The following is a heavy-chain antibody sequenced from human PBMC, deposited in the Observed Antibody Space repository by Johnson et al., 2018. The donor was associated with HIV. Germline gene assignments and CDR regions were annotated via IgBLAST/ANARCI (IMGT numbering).Heavy chain of an antibody. J-gene: IGHJ3*02. CDR1: GFTFSDYY. Sequence: QVQLVESGGGLVKPGGSLRLSCAASGFTFSDYYMSWIRQAPGKGLEWVSSISSIGTTMYYADSVKGRFTISRNNVRNSLYRQMSSLGAADTAVYYCAREKLGSTEYDAFEIWGQGTMVTVSS. CDR3: AREKLGSTEYDAFEI. V-gene: IGHV3-11*04. CDR2: ISSIGTTM. D-gene: IGHD4-17*01.